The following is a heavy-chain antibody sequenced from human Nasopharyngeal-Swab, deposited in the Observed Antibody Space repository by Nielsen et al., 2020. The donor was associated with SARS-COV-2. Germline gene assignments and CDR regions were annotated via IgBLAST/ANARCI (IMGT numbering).Heavy chain of an antibody. CDR1: GASVSTYF. J-gene: IGHJ4*02. CDR2: IFSSGTT. V-gene: IGHV4-59*02. D-gene: IGHD2-8*02. Sequence: GSLRPSCTVSGASVSTYFWSWIRQAPGRGLEWIGPIFSSGTTKYNPSLRSRVTISTDTSMNQFSLKLTSVSAADSAVYYCARLVASYYYFDYWGRGALVTVSS. CDR3: ARLVASYYYFDY.